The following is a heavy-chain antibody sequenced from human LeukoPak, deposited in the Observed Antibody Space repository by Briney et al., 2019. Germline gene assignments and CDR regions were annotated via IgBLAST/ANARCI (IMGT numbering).Heavy chain of an antibody. D-gene: IGHD3-10*01. J-gene: IGHJ4*02. CDR1: GFAFSTYG. Sequence: PGGSLRLSCAASGFAFSTYGMNWVRQAPGKGLEWISYITSRSTTYYADSVRGRFTISRDNAKDSLYLEMSGLRDDDTAVYYCARRISGSYLDYWGKGTLVTVSS. CDR3: ARRISGSYLDY. V-gene: IGHV3-48*02. CDR2: ITSRSTT.